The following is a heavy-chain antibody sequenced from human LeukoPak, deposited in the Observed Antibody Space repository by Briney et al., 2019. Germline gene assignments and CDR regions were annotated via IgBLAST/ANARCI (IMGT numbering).Heavy chain of an antibody. CDR1: GYTFTSYG. D-gene: IGHD6-13*01. CDR2: ISAYNGNT. Sequence: ASVKVSCKASGYTFTSYGISWVRQAPGQGLEWMGWISAYNGNTNYAQKLQGRVTMTTDTSTSTAYMELRSLRSDDTAVYYCAKDRGSSSWDYYYYGMDVWGQGTTVTVSS. CDR3: AKDRGSSSWDYYYYGMDV. J-gene: IGHJ6*02. V-gene: IGHV1-18*01.